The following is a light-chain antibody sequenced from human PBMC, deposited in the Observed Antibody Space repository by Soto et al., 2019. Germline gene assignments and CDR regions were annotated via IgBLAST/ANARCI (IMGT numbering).Light chain of an antibody. CDR3: QQYDYSRS. J-gene: IGKJ1*01. Sequence: IQMTQSPSTLSASVGDSVSITCRASQNVSVSLAWYQHKPGEAPKLLIYDVSNLETGVPSRFSGSGSGTEFSLTIRSPQPDDFAIYYCQQYDYSRSFGQGTKVDIK. CDR2: DVS. CDR1: QNVSVS. V-gene: IGKV1-5*01.